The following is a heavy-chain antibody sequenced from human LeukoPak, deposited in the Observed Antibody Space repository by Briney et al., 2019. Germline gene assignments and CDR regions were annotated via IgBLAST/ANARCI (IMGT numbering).Heavy chain of an antibody. D-gene: IGHD2-15*01. J-gene: IGHJ4*02. CDR3: AKDVARYSHCFDY. Sequence: GGSLRLSCAASGFTFSSYGMSWVRQAPGKGLEWVSAISGSGGSTYYADSVKGRFTISRGNSKNTLYLQMNSLRAEDTAVYYCAKDVARYSHCFDYWGQGTLVTVSS. CDR2: ISGSGGST. CDR1: GFTFSSYG. V-gene: IGHV3-23*01.